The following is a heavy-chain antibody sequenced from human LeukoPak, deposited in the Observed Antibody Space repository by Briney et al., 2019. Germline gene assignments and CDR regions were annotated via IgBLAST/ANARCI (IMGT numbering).Heavy chain of an antibody. CDR3: ARGQKQSHPGALFDY. V-gene: IGHV4-34*01. Sequence: PSETLSLTCAVYGGSFRGYYWTWIRQPPGKGLEWIGEINHSGSTNYNPSLKSRVTISVDTSKNQFSLKLSSVTAADTAVYYCARGQKQSHPGALFDYWGQGTLVTVSS. CDR1: GGSFRGYY. J-gene: IGHJ4*02. D-gene: IGHD7-27*01. CDR2: INHSGST.